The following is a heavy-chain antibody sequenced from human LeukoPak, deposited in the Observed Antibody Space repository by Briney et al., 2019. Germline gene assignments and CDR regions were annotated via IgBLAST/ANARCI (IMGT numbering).Heavy chain of an antibody. CDR3: AKDMDRTGWYFQH. D-gene: IGHD1-1*01. CDR2: ISWNSGSI. J-gene: IGHJ1*01. V-gene: IGHV3-9*01. Sequence: GGSLRLSCAASGFTFDDYAMHWVRPAPGKGLEWVSGISWNSGSIGYADSVKGRFTISRDNAKNSLYLQMNSLRAEDTALHYCAKDMDRTGWYFQHWGQGTLVTVSS. CDR1: GFTFDDYA.